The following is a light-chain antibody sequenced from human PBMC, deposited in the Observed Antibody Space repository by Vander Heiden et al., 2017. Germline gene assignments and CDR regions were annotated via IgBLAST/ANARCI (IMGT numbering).Light chain of an antibody. CDR1: QSISSY. CDR3: QQRYNTPRPT. Sequence: DFQMTQSPSSLSASVGDRVTITCRASQSISSYLNWYQQKPGKAPKLLIYAASSLKSGVPSRFSGSGSGTDFTLTISSLQPEDFATYYCQQRYNTPRPTFGGGTKVEIK. J-gene: IGKJ4*01. CDR2: AAS. V-gene: IGKV1-39*01.